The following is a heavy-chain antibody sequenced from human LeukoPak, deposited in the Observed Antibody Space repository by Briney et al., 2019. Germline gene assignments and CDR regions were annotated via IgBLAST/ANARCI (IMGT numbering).Heavy chain of an antibody. J-gene: IGHJ4*02. V-gene: IGHV3-53*01. CDR1: GFGFSTHD. CDR2: TYSGGFT. Sequence: PGGSLRLSCAASGFGFSTHDMSWGRQVPGKGLEWVSITYSGGFTHYADSVKGRFTVSRDNSKNTLYLQMNSLRADDTALYYCARMDNGDSYWGQGTLVIVSS. D-gene: IGHD4-17*01. CDR3: ARMDNGDSY.